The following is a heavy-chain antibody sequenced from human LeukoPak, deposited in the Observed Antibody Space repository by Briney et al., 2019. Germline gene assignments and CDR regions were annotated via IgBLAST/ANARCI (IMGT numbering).Heavy chain of an antibody. V-gene: IGHV3-23*01. J-gene: IGHJ4*02. CDR2: ISASGGVT. D-gene: IGHD3-22*01. Sequence: GGSLRLSCAASGFTFSSYSMNWVRQAPGKGLEWVSGISASGGVTDYVDSVEGRFTISRDNSKNTLTLQMESLRGDDTAVYYCAKKPGYYDSSDYSYFDSWGQGTLVTVSS. CDR3: AKKPGYYDSSDYSYFDS. CDR1: GFTFSSYS.